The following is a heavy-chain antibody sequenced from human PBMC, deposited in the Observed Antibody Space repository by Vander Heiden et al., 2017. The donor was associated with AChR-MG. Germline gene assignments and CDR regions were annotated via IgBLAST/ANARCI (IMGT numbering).Heavy chain of an antibody. V-gene: IGHV4-4*08. J-gene: IGHJ3*02. CDR1: GGSISSYY. D-gene: IGHD3-16*01. CDR2: TYNSGST. Sequence: QVQLQESGSGRVKPSEPLSLTCTVYGGSISSYYWSWIRQAPGTGLEWIGYTYNSGSTNSNPSLKSRVAMSLDMSKNQFSLKLTSVTAADTATYDCASGGKMATIYSFDIWGRGTMVTVSS. CDR3: ASGGKMATIYSFDI.